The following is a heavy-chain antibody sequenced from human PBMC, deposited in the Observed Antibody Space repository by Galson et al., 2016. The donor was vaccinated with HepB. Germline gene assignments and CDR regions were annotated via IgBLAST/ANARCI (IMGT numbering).Heavy chain of an antibody. CDR2: IGHDGNKE. D-gene: IGHD6-19*01. Sequence: SLRLSCAASGFSFRAYVMHWVRQAPGKGLEWVAGIGHDGNKEYFMESAKGRFTVSRDNPKNTLYLQMNTLGVEDTAVYYCARGDPWYSSGWGPDYWGQGTLVSVSS. CDR1: GFSFRAYV. CDR3: ARGDPWYSSGWGPDY. V-gene: IGHV3-33*01. J-gene: IGHJ4*02.